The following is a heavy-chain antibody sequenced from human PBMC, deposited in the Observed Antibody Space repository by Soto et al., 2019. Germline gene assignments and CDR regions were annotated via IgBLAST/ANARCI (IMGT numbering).Heavy chain of an antibody. D-gene: IGHD6-6*01. V-gene: IGHV3-73*01. J-gene: IGHJ6*03. CDR1: GFTFSGSA. CDR3: TGHHSSSWYYYYYMDV. CDR2: IRSKANSYAT. Sequence: GGSLRLSCAASGFTFSGSAMHWVRQASGKGLEWVGRIRSKANSYATAYAASVKGRFTISRDDSKNTAYLQMNSLKTEDTAVYYCTGHHSSSWYYYYYMDVWGKGTTVTVSS.